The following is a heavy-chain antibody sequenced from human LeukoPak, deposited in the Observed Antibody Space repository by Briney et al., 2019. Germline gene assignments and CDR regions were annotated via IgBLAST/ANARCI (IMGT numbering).Heavy chain of an antibody. CDR3: ARALNPLPGTYYFDY. V-gene: IGHV4-4*07. CDR1: GASINSHY. D-gene: IGHD2-15*01. J-gene: IGHJ4*02. CDR2: IYISGST. Sequence: SQTLSLTCTVAGASINSHYWSWVRQPARKGLEWIGRIYISGSTNYNSSLQRRVTMSVDTSKNQFSLKLTSVTAADTAVYYCARALNPLPGTYYFDYWGQGTLVSVSS.